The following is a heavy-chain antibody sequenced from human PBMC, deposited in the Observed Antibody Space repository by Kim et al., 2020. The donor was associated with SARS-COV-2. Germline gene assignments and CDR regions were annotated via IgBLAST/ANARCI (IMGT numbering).Heavy chain of an antibody. D-gene: IGHD6-13*01. CDR2: IIPIFGTA. V-gene: IGHV1-69*13. J-gene: IGHJ6*02. CDR3: ARDDSSSWNYYYGMDV. Sequence: SVKVSCKASGGTFSSYAISWVRQAPGQGLEWMGGIIPIFGTANYAQKFQGRVTITADESTSTAYIELSSLRSEDTAVYYCARDDSSSWNYYYGMDVWGQGTTVTVSS. CDR1: GGTFSSYA.